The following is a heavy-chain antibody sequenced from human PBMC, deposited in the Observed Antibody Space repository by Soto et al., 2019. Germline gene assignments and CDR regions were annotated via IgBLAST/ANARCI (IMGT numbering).Heavy chain of an antibody. Sequence: GGSLRLSCAASGFTFSSYGMHWVRQAPGKGLEWVAGISYDGSNKYYADSVKGRFTISRDNSKNTLYLQMNSLRAEDTAVYYCAKGEYCSNNSCYTAPSVSYYYGMDVWGQGTTVTVSS. CDR1: GFTFSSYG. J-gene: IGHJ6*02. CDR3: AKGEYCSNNSCYTAPSVSYYYGMDV. CDR2: ISYDGSNK. D-gene: IGHD2-2*02. V-gene: IGHV3-30*18.